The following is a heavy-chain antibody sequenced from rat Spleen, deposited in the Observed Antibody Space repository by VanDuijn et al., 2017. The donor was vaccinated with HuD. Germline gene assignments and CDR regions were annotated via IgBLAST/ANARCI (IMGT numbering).Heavy chain of an antibody. CDR3: ARSYGGYTSNWFPY. CDR1: GFSLISHS. V-gene: IGHV2-1*01. J-gene: IGHJ3*01. Sequence: QVQLKESGPGLVEPSQTLSLTCTVSGFSLISHSLHWVRQPPGKGLEWMGAIWSSRITDYASALKPRLSISRDTSKSQVFLKMNSLQTDDTVIYFCARSYGGYTSNWFPYWGQGTLVTVSS. CDR2: IWSSRIT. D-gene: IGHD1-11*01.